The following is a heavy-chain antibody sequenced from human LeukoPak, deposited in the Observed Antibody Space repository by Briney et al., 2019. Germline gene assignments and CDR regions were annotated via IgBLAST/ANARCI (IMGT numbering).Heavy chain of an antibody. V-gene: IGHV3-53*01. CDR1: GFTVSSNY. CDR2: IYSGGST. J-gene: IGHJ4*02. D-gene: IGHD3-22*01. Sequence: GGSLRLSCAASGFTVSSNYMSWVRQAPGKGLEWVSVIYSGGSTYYADSVKGRFTISRDNSKNSLYLQMNSLRAEDTAVYYCARGRLSMIVVVTPKDYWGQGTLVTVSS. CDR3: ARGRLSMIVVVTPKDY.